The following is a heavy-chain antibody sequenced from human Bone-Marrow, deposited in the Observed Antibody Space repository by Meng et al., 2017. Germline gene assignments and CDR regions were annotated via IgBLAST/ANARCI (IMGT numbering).Heavy chain of an antibody. Sequence: SVKVSCKASGGTFSSYTISWVRQAPGQGLEWMGRIIPILGIANYAQKFQGRVTITADKSTSTAYMELSILRSEDTAVYYCARRVGRSSQPEYYFDYWGQGTLVTVSS. CDR2: IIPILGIA. J-gene: IGHJ4*02. D-gene: IGHD6-6*01. CDR3: ARRVGRSSQPEYYFDY. CDR1: GGTFSSYT. V-gene: IGHV1-69*02.